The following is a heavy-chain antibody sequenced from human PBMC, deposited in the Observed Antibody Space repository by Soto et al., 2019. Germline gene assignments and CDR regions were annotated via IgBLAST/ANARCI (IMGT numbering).Heavy chain of an antibody. CDR3: ARESLSYYDSSGYSLAEYFQH. V-gene: IGHV3-33*01. J-gene: IGHJ1*01. CDR2: IWYDGSNK. CDR1: GFTFSSYG. Sequence: QVQLVESGGGVVQPGRSLRLSCAASGFTFSSYGMHWVRQAPGKGLEWVAVIWYDGSNKYYADSVKGRFTISRDNSKNTLYLQMTSLRAEDTAVYYCARESLSYYDSSGYSLAEYFQHWGQGTLVTVSS. D-gene: IGHD3-22*01.